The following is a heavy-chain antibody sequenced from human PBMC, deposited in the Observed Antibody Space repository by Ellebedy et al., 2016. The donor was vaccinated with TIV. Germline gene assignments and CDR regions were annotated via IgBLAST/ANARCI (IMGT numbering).Heavy chain of an antibody. CDR2: IYYSGST. CDR3: ARSFSSWSQYFQH. D-gene: IGHD6-13*01. V-gene: IGHV4-39*07. Sequence: SETLSLTXTVSGGSISSSSYYWGWIRQPPGKGLEWIGSIYYSGSTYYNPSLKSRVTISVDTSKNQFSLKLSSVTAADTAVYYCARSFSSWSQYFQHWGQGTLVTVSS. CDR1: GGSISSSSYY. J-gene: IGHJ1*01.